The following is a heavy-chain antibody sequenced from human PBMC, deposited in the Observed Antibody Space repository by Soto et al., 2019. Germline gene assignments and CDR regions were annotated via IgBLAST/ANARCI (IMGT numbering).Heavy chain of an antibody. CDR1: GGSFSGYY. V-gene: IGHV4-34*01. CDR2: INHSGST. CDR3: ARISCSSTSCYEGVFDRRFDY. J-gene: IGHJ4*02. D-gene: IGHD2-2*01. Sequence: SETLSLTCAVYGGSFSGYYWSWIRQPPGKGLEWIGEINHSGSTNYNPSLKSRVTISVDTSKNQFSLKLSSVTAADTAVYYCARISCSSTSCYEGVFDRRFDYWAQRTLVTVSS.